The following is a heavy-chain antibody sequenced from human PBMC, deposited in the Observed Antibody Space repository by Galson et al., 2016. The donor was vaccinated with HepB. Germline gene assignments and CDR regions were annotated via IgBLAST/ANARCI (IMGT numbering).Heavy chain of an antibody. CDR2: MKPDGSEA. V-gene: IGHV3-7*04. CDR3: ARDLTDYDFWSGSASDALDI. J-gene: IGHJ3*02. CDR1: GFTFSNYW. Sequence: SLRLSCAASGFTFSNYWMNWVRQAPGKGLEWVGNMKPDGSEADYVDSVRGRFIVSRDNAKNSLYLQMYSLRAEDTAVYYCARDLTDYDFWSGSASDALDIWGQGTMVTVSS. D-gene: IGHD3-3*01.